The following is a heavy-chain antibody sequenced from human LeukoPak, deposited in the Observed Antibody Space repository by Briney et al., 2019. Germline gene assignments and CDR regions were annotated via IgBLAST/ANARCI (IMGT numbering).Heavy chain of an antibody. J-gene: IGHJ4*02. CDR3: AKDVGDGYNYDY. D-gene: IGHD5-24*01. V-gene: IGHV3-23*01. CDR1: GLSFTSHA. CDR2: ISGGGTNT. Sequence: GGSLRLSCAASGLSFTSHAMNWVRQAPGKGLEWVSAISGGGTNTYYADSVKGRFTISRDNSKNTLYLQMNTLRAEDTALHYCAKDVGDGYNYDYWGQGTLVTVSS.